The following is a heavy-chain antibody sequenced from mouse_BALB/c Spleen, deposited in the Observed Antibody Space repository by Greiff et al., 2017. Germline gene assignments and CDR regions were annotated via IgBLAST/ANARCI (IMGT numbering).Heavy chain of an antibody. D-gene: IGHD1-1*01. CDR2: INPSTGYT. CDR3: ARIDYYGSSDFDY. V-gene: IGHV1-7*01. J-gene: IGHJ2*01. Sequence: QVQLQQSGAELAKPGASVKMSCKASGYTFTSYWMHWVKQRPGQGLEWIGYINPSTGYTEYNQKFKDKATLTADKSSSTAYMQLSSLTSEDSAVYYCARIDYYGSSDFDYWGQGTTLTVSS. CDR1: GYTFTSYW.